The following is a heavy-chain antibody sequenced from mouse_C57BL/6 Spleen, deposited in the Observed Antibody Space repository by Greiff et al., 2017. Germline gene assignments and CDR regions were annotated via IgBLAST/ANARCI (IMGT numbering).Heavy chain of an antibody. CDR2: IYPGSGST. CDR3: ARVGYYSKNLDY. J-gene: IGHJ2*01. D-gene: IGHD2-5*01. Sequence: VQLQQPGAELVKPGASVKMSCKASGYTFTSYWITWVKQRPGQGLEWIGDIYPGSGSTTYNEKFKSKATLTVDTSSSTAYMQLSSLTSEDSAVYYCARVGYYSKNLDYWGQGTTLTVSS. V-gene: IGHV1-55*01. CDR1: GYTFTSYW.